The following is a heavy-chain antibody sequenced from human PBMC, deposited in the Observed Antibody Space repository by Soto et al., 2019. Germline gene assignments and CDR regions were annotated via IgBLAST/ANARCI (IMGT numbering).Heavy chain of an antibody. V-gene: IGHV3-23*01. CDR1: GFTFSSYA. Sequence: RRLSCAASGFTFSSYAMSWVRQAPGKGLEWVSALSGSGGSTYYADSVKGRFTISRDNSKNTLYLQMNSLRAEDTALYYCVKGSSGITVAVYFDSWAKEPLVTAPQ. J-gene: IGHJ4*01. CDR3: VKGSSGITVAVYFDS. D-gene: IGHD6-19*01. CDR2: LSGSGGST.